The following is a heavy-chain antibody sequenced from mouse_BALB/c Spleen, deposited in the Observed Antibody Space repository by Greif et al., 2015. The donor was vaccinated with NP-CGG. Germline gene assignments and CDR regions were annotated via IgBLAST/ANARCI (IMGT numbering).Heavy chain of an antibody. Sequence: VQLQQSGAELVKPGASVKLSCAASGFNIKDTYMHWVKQRPEQGLEWIGRIDPANGNTKYDPKFQGKTTITADTSSNTAYLQLSSLTSEDTAVYYCAGIFTPFAYWGQGTLVTVSA. J-gene: IGHJ3*01. V-gene: IGHV14-3*02. CDR3: AGIFTPFAY. CDR1: GFNIKDTY. D-gene: IGHD2-12*01. CDR2: IDPANGNT.